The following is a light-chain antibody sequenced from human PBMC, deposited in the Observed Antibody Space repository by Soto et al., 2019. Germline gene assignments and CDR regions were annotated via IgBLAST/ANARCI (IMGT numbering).Light chain of an antibody. CDR1: QSVFYSSNNKNY. Sequence: DIVMTQSPESLAVSLGERATINCKSSQSVFYSSNNKNYLTWYQQKPGQPPKLLIYLASTRESGVPDRFSGSGSETDFTLTISSLQAEDVAVYYCQQYYSLPLTFGGGTKVEIK. CDR2: LAS. CDR3: QQYYSLPLT. V-gene: IGKV4-1*01. J-gene: IGKJ4*01.